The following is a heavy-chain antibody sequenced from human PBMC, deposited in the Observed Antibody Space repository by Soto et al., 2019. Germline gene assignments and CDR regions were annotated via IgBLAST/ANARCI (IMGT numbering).Heavy chain of an antibody. V-gene: IGHV1-58*01. CDR3: AAGLYYDFWSGYYRPDADAFDI. D-gene: IGHD3-3*01. Sequence: ASVKVSCTASGFTYTSSAVQWVRQARGQRLEWIGWIVVGSGNTNYAQKFQERVTITRDMSTSTAYMELSSLRSEDTAVYYCAAGLYYDFWSGYYRPDADAFDIWGQGTMVTVS. CDR2: IVVGSGNT. J-gene: IGHJ3*02. CDR1: GFTYTSSA.